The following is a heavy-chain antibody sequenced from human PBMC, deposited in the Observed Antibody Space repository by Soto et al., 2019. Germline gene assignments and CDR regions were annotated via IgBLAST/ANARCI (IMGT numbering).Heavy chain of an antibody. CDR3: GRRGLDY. CDR2: NNTYNGDR. V-gene: IGHV1-18*01. J-gene: IGHJ4*02. CDR1: GYTFTSYG. Sequence: QVQLVQSGTEVKKPGASVKVSCKTSGYTFTSYGITWVRQAPGQGLEWMGWNNTYNGDRGYVQKFQGRLTVTADTSTSTAYMELRSLRSDDTAVYYCGRRGLDYWGQGTLVTVSS.